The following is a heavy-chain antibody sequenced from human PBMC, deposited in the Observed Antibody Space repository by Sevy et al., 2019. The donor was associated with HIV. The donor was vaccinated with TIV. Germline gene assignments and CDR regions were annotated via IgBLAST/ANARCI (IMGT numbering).Heavy chain of an antibody. CDR1: GFTFSSYG. V-gene: IGHV3-33*01. CDR3: ARDVGHSYDRTDGMDV. Sequence: GGSLRLSCAASGFTFSSYGMHWVRQAPGKGLEWVAVIWYDGSNKYYADSVKGRFTISRDNSKNTLYLQMNSLRAEDTAVYYCARDVGHSYDRTDGMDVWGQGTTVTVSS. J-gene: IGHJ6*02. D-gene: IGHD5-18*01. CDR2: IWYDGSNK.